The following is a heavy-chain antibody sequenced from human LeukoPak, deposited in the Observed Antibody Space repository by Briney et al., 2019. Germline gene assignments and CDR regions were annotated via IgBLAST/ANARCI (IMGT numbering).Heavy chain of an antibody. CDR3: ATDKARRWLRTLGFDY. Sequence: ASVKVSCKVSGYTLTELSMHWVRQAPGKGLEWMGGFDPEDGETIYAQKFQGRVTMTEDTSTDTAYMELSSLRSEDTAVYYCATDKARRWLRTLGFDYWGQGTLVTVSS. CDR1: GYTLTELS. J-gene: IGHJ4*02. D-gene: IGHD5-24*01. V-gene: IGHV1-24*01. CDR2: FDPEDGET.